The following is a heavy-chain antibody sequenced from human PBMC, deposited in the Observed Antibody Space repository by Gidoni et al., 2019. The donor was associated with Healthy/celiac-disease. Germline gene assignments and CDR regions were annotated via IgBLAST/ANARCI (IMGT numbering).Heavy chain of an antibody. CDR3: ARDWGTVTTNY. V-gene: IGHV3-30-3*01. J-gene: IGHJ4*02. D-gene: IGHD4-4*01. CDR2: ISYDGSNK. CDR1: GFTFSSYA. Sequence: QVQLVESGGGVVQPGRSLRLSCAASGFTFSSYAMHWVRQAPGKGLEWVAGISYDGSNKYYADSVKGRFTISRDNSKNTLYLQMNSLRAEDTAVYYCARDWGTVTTNYWGQGTLVTVSS.